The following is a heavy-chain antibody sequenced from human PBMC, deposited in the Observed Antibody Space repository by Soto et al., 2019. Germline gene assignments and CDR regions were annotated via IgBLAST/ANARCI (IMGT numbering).Heavy chain of an antibody. V-gene: IGHV3-30-3*01. CDR2: ISYGGSNK. CDR3: ARDGITVTTHYYGMDV. J-gene: IGHJ6*02. D-gene: IGHD4-17*01. CDR1: GFTFSSYA. Sequence: GGSLRLSCAASGFTFSSYAMHWVRQAPGKGLEWVAVISYGGSNKYYADSVKGRFTISRDNSKNTLYLQMNSLRAEDTAVYYCARDGITVTTHYYGMDVWGQGTTVTVSS.